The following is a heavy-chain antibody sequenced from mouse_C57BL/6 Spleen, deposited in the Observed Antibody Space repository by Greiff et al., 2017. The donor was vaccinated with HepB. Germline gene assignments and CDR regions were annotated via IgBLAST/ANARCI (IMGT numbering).Heavy chain of an antibody. D-gene: IGHD4-1*01. CDR2: IYPGDGDT. CDR1: GYAFSSSW. J-gene: IGHJ2*01. V-gene: IGHV1-82*01. CDR3: ARELTGNYFDY. Sequence: VQLQQSGPELVKPGASVKISCKASGYAFSSSWMNWVKQRPGKGLEWIGRIYPGDGDTNYNGKFKGKATLTADKSSSTAYMQLSSLTSEDSAVYFCARELTGNYFDYWGQGTTLTVSS.